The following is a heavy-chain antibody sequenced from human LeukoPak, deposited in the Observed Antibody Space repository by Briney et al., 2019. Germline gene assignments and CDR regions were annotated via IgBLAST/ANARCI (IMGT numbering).Heavy chain of an antibody. Sequence: SETLSLTCTVSGGSISSSSYYWGWIRQPPGKGLEWIGSIYYSRSTYYNPSLKSRVTISVDTSKNQFSLKLSSVTAADTAVYYCARPKGLQLWFDYWGQGTLVTVSS. CDR3: ARPKGLQLWFDY. J-gene: IGHJ4*02. V-gene: IGHV4-39*01. CDR2: IYYSRST. D-gene: IGHD5-18*01. CDR1: GGSISSSSYY.